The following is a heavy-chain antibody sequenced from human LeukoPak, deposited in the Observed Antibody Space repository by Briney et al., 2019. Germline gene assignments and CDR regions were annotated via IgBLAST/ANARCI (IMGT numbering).Heavy chain of an antibody. CDR2: ISGGGGST. Sequence: GGSLRLSCAASGFTFSSYAMSWVRQAPGKGLEWVSAISGGGGSTYYADSVKGRFTISRDNSKNTLYLQMNNLRAEDTAVYYCAKDRLQCGGNFDYWGQGTLVTVSS. V-gene: IGHV3-23*01. J-gene: IGHJ4*02. D-gene: IGHD4-23*01. CDR1: GFTFSSYA. CDR3: AKDRLQCGGNFDY.